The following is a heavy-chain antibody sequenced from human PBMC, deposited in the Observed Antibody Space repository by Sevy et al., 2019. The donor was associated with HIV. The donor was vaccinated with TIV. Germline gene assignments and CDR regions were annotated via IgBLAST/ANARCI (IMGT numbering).Heavy chain of an antibody. J-gene: IGHJ4*02. CDR3: ARSNPYYDFWSGYMTSGYFDF. D-gene: IGHD3-3*01. CDR2: ISYSGNT. V-gene: IGHV4-39*01. CDR1: GDSISSSSYY. Sequence: SETLSLTCIVSGDSISSSSYYWGWIRQPPGKGLEWIESISYSGNTYYNPSLKSRTTMSIDTSKNQFFLTLNSVTAPDAAVYYCARSNPYYDFWSGYMTSGYFDFWGPGTLVTVSS.